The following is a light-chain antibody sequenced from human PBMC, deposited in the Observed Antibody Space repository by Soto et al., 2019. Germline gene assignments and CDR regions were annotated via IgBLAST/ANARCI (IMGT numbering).Light chain of an antibody. Sequence: QSALTQPASGSGSHGQSITISCTGTSRDVGGYNFVSWYQQHPGKAPKLMLYDVSTRPSGVSNRFSGPKSVTTSSLTISGLQAEDEADYYCCSYTSSTSYVLGTGTKLTVL. CDR2: DVS. CDR3: CSYTSSTSYV. V-gene: IGLV2-14*01. J-gene: IGLJ1*01. CDR1: SRDVGGYNF.